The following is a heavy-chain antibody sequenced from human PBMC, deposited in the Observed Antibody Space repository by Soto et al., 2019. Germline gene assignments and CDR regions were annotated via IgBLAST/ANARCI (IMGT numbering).Heavy chain of an antibody. CDR1: GFTFSNAW. J-gene: IGHJ6*02. CDR3: TTVLRFLEWLENYYYYGMDV. Sequence: GGSLRLSCAASGFTFSNAWMSWVRQAPGKGLEWVGRIKSKTDGGTTDYAAPVKGRFTISRDDSKNTLYLQMNSLKTEDTAVYYCTTVLRFLEWLENYYYYGMDVWGQGTTVTVSS. D-gene: IGHD3-3*01. V-gene: IGHV3-15*01. CDR2: IKSKTDGGTT.